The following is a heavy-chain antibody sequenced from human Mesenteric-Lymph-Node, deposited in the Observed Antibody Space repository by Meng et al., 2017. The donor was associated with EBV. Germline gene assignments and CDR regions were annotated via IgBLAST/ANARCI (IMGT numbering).Heavy chain of an antibody. CDR3: AKDVRTREELWSFDY. D-gene: IGHD5-18*01. Sequence: QVQLVGSGGGVVQPGRYLRLSCAASGFTFSSYGMHWVRQAPGKGLEWVAVISYDGSNKYYADSVKGRFTISRDNSKNTLYLQMNSLRAEDTAVYYCAKDVRTREELWSFDYWGQGTMVTVS. V-gene: IGHV3-30*18. J-gene: IGHJ4*02. CDR1: GFTFSSYG. CDR2: ISYDGSNK.